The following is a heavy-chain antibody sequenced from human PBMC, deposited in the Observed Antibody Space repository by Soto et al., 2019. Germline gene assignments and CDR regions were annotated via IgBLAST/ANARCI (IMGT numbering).Heavy chain of an antibody. V-gene: IGHV4-59*01. Sequence: PSKTLSPTWTVPGGSIRGFYWSRIRQPPGKGLEWIGYIYYSGSTNYNPSLKTRVTIPVDTSKNQFSLKLSSVTAADTAVYYCARRYGGNFDYWGQGTLVTVSS. J-gene: IGHJ4*02. D-gene: IGHD3-16*01. CDR2: IYYSGST. CDR1: GGSIRGFY. CDR3: ARRYGGNFDY.